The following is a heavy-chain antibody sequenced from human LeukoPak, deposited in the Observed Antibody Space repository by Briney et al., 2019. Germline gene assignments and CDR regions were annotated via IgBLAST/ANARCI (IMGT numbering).Heavy chain of an antibody. CDR1: GVSISSYY. V-gene: IGHV4-59*12. D-gene: IGHD5-24*01. J-gene: IGHJ5*02. CDR2: IYYSGRT. CDR3: ARGESRDGYSS. Sequence: SETLSLTCTVSGVSISSYYWSWIRQPPGKGLEWIGYIYYSGRTNYSPSRKSRVTISVDTSKNQFSLKLSSVPAADTAVYYGARGESRDGYSSWGQGSLVSVSS.